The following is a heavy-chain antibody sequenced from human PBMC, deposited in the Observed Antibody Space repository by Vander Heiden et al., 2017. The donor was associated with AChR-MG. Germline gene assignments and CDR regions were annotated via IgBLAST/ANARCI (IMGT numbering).Heavy chain of an antibody. J-gene: IGHJ5*02. CDR3: AKDRGDNYYGSGPNWFDP. Sequence: EVQLLESGGGLVQPGGSLRLSCAASGFSFSSYARGWVRQAPGKGLEWVSAISGSGGSTYYADSVKGRFTISRDNSKNTLYLQMNSLRAEDTAVYYCAKDRGDNYYGSGPNWFDPWGQGTLVTVSS. D-gene: IGHD3-10*01. CDR1: GFSFSSYA. V-gene: IGHV3-23*01. CDR2: ISGSGGST.